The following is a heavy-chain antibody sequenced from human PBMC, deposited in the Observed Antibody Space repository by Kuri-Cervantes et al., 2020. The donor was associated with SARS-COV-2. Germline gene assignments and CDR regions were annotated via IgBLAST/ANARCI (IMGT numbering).Heavy chain of an antibody. Sequence: LSLTCAASGFTFASYAMHWVRQAPGKGLEWVAVISYDGSNKYYADSVKGRFTISRDNSKNTLYLQMNSLRAEDTAVYYCARELIDAFDIWGQGTIVTVSS. CDR1: GFTFASYA. V-gene: IGHV3-30-3*01. CDR2: ISYDGSNK. J-gene: IGHJ3*02. CDR3: ARELIDAFDI.